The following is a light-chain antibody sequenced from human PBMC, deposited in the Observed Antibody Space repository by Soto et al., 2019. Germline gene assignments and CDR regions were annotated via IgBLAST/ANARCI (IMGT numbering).Light chain of an antibody. J-gene: IGLJ1*01. CDR2: GST. Sequence: QSALTQPPSLSGAPGQRVTISCTGSSSDIGAGSEVHWYQQLPGTAPKLLIFGSTNRPSGVPDRFSGSKSATSASLAITGLQAEDEADYYCQSYDNSLSADVFGTGTKVTVL. CDR1: SSDIGAGSE. V-gene: IGLV1-40*01. CDR3: QSYDNSLSADV.